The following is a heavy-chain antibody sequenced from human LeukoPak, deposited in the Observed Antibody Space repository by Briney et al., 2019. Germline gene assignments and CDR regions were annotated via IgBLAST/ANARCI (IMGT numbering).Heavy chain of an antibody. D-gene: IGHD5-12*01. CDR3: ARGSINSGYDWGNWFDP. CDR1: GGTFSSYT. V-gene: IGHV1-69*02. CDR2: IIPILGIA. Sequence: SVKVSCKASGGTFSSYTISWVRQAPGQGLEWMGRIIPILGIANYAQKFQGRVTITADKSTSTAYMELSSLRSEDTAVYYCARGSINSGYDWGNWFDPWGQGALVTVSS. J-gene: IGHJ5*02.